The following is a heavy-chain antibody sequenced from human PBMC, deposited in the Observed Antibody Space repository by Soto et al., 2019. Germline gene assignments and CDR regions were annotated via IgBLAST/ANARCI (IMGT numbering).Heavy chain of an antibody. J-gene: IGHJ4*02. CDR2: MYHTGST. CDR1: GVSISSNNW. Sequence: QVPLQESGPGLVKPSGTLSLTCAVSGVSISSNNWWSWVRQPPGKGLEWIGEMYHTGSTNYNPSLKSRVTISVDKSKNHFSLELNSVTAADTAVYYCARSSRYQYDSSEGNFDYWGQGTLVTVSS. CDR3: ARSSRYQYDSSEGNFDY. D-gene: IGHD3-22*01. V-gene: IGHV4-4*02.